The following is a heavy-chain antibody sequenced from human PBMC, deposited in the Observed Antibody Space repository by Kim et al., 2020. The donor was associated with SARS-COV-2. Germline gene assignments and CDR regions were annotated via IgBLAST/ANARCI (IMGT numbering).Heavy chain of an antibody. CDR3: ARDTTKWSFDY. CDR1: GYTFTNYK. D-gene: IGHD1-26*01. CDR2: LTPIDGAT. V-gene: IGHV1-46*01. Sequence: ASVKVSCKAPGYTFTNYKMHWVRQAPGQGLEWMGILTPIDGATTFAQKFQGRVTLTRDTSTSTVYMELGSLGSGDTAVYYCARDTTKWSFDYWGQGTLVTVSS. J-gene: IGHJ4*02.